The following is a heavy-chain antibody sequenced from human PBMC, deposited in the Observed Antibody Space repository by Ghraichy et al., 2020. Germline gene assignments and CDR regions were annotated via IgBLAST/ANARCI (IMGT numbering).Heavy chain of an antibody. CDR1: GGSISTYY. Sequence: SETLSLTCTVSGGSISTYYWSWIRQPPGKGLEWIGCIYFSGSTYYNPSLNSPVTISLDTSKNQFSLRLKSVTAADTAVYYCARSPSGSSGWDRFDYWGQGTLVXVSS. CDR3: ARSPSGSSGWDRFDY. J-gene: IGHJ4*02. CDR2: IYFSGST. D-gene: IGHD6-19*01. V-gene: IGHV4-59*08.